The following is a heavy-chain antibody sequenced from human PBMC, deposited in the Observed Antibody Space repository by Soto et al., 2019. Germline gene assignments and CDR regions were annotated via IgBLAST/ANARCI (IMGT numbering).Heavy chain of an antibody. J-gene: IGHJ3*01. CDR2: ISGSGGST. CDR1: GFTFSRFA. D-gene: IGHD5-12*01. Sequence: GSLRLSGTASGFTFSRFAMKWVRPTPGKGLEWVSAISGSGGSTYYADSVKGRFTSSRDNSKNTLYLQMNSLRVEDTAVYYCAKGGYGAGYVTTIRTVACSSWGQETMGTFSS. V-gene: IGHV3-23*01. CDR3: AKGGYGAGYVTTIRTVACSS.